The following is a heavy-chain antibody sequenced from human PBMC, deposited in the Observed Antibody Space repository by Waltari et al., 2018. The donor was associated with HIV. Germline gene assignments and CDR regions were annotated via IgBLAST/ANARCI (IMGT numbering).Heavy chain of an antibody. D-gene: IGHD6-13*01. V-gene: IGHV4-38-2*02. CDR1: GYSISSGYY. CDR3: ARDGAAAAGTHHNWFDP. J-gene: IGHJ5*02. CDR2: IYHSGST. Sequence: QVQLQESGPGLVKPSETLSLTCAVSGYSISSGYYWGWIRQPPGKGLEWIGSIYHSGSTYYHPSLKSRVTISVDTSKNQFSLKLSSVTAADTAVYYCARDGAAAAGTHHNWFDPWGQGTLVTVSS.